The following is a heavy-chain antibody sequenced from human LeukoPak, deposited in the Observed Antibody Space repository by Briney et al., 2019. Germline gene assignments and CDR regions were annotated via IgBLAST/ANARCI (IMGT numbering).Heavy chain of an antibody. CDR2: IYTSGST. CDR3: ARVGYSYGYFDP. Sequence: SETLSLTCTVSGGSISSFYWSWIRQPAGKGLEWIGRIYTSGSTNYNPSLKSRVTMSVDTSKNQFSLKLSSVTAADTAVYYCARVGYSYGYFDPWGQGTLVTVSS. CDR1: GGSISSFY. D-gene: IGHD5-18*01. V-gene: IGHV4-4*07. J-gene: IGHJ5*02.